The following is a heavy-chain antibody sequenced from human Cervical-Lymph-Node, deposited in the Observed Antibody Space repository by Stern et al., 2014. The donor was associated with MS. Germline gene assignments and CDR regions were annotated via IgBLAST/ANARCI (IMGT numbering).Heavy chain of an antibody. V-gene: IGHV1-2*04. CDR2: INPNRGGT. CDR1: GYTFTGYY. D-gene: IGHD3-3*01. CDR3: ARGIPYCDFWSGYLYGMDV. Sequence: VQLVESGAEVKKPGASVKVSCKASGYTFTGYYMHWVRQAPGQGLEWMGWINPNRGGTNYAQKFQGWVTMTRDTSISTAYMELSRLRSDDTAVYYCARGIPYCDFWSGYLYGMDVWGQGTTVTVSS. J-gene: IGHJ6*02.